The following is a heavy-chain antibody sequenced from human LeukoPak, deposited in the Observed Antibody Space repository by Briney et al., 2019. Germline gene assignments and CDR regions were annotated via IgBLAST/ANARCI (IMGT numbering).Heavy chain of an antibody. CDR1: GFTFSTYS. D-gene: IGHD6-19*01. Sequence: GGSLRLSCAASGFTFSTYSMNWVRQAPGKGLEWVSSISRSGRTIYYADSVKGRFTISRDNAKNSLYLQMNSLRAEDTAMYYCARFETIAVFTVDHWRQGTLVTVSS. J-gene: IGHJ4*02. V-gene: IGHV3-21*01. CDR3: ARFETIAVFTVDH. CDR2: ISRSGRTI.